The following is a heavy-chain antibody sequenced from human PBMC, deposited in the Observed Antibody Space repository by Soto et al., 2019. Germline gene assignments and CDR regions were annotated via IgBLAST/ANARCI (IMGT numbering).Heavy chain of an antibody. V-gene: IGHV3-33*01. Sequence: QVQLVESGGGVVQPGRSLRLSCAASGFTFSSYGMHWVRQAPGKGLEWVAVIWYDGSNKYYADFVKGRFTISRDNSKNTLYLQMNSLRAEDTAVYYCARDPRLRGSGGYYFVYWGQGTLVTVSS. CDR3: ARDPRLRGSGGYYFVY. CDR2: IWYDGSNK. D-gene: IGHD3-10*01. CDR1: GFTFSSYG. J-gene: IGHJ4*02.